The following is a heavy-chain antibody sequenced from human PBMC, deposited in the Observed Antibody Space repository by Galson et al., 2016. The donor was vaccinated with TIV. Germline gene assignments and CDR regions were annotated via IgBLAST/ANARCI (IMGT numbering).Heavy chain of an antibody. CDR2: ISWNSGST. V-gene: IGHV3-9*01. D-gene: IGHD1-1*01. J-gene: IGHJ6*03. CDR1: GFTFDDYA. Sequence: SLRLSCAASGFTFDDYAMHWVRQVPGRGLEWVSVISWNSGSTVYAASVKGRFIISRDNAKNSLYLQMNSLRAEDTALYYCAKGQLRAARRFYYMDVWDKGTTVTVSS. CDR3: AKGQLRAARRFYYMDV.